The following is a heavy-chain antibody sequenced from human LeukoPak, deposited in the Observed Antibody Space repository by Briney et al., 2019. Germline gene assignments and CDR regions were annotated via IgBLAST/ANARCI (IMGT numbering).Heavy chain of an antibody. CDR1: GYTFTGYY. J-gene: IGHJ3*02. Sequence: ASVKVSCKASGYTFTGYYMHWVRQSPGQGLEWMGWINPNSGGTNYAQKFQGRVTMTRDTSISTAYMELSRLRSDDTSVYYCAELRPYCSSTSCYKGAFDIWGQGTMVTVSS. D-gene: IGHD2-2*02. CDR3: AELRPYCSSTSCYKGAFDI. V-gene: IGHV1-2*02. CDR2: INPNSGGT.